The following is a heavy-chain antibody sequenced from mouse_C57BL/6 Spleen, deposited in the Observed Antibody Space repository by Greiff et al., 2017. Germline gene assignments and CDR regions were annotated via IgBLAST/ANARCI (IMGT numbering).Heavy chain of an antibody. Sequence: EVQLQQSGPELVKPGASVKISCKASGYTFTDYYMNWVKQSHGKSLEWIGDINPNNGGTSYNQQFKGKATLTVDKSSRTAYMELRSLTSEDAAGYYCARSGDYYGSSLYYYAMDYWGQGTSVTVSS. CDR1: GYTFTDYY. V-gene: IGHV1-26*01. J-gene: IGHJ4*01. CDR3: ARSGDYYGSSLYYYAMDY. D-gene: IGHD1-1*01. CDR2: INPNNGGT.